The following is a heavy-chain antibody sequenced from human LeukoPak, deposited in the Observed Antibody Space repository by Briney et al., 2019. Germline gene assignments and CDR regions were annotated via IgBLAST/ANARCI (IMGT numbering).Heavy chain of an antibody. CDR3: ARQPIITMVRGVILNDYYYYGMDV. V-gene: IGHV1-3*01. CDR2: INAGSGNT. J-gene: IGHJ6*02. CDR1: GYTFTSYA. Sequence: ASVKVSCKASGYTFTSYAMHWVRQAPGQRLEWMGWINAGSGNTKCSQKFQGRVTITRDTSASTAYMELSSLRSEDTAVYYCARQPIITMVRGVILNDYYYYGMDVWGQGTTVTVSS. D-gene: IGHD3-10*01.